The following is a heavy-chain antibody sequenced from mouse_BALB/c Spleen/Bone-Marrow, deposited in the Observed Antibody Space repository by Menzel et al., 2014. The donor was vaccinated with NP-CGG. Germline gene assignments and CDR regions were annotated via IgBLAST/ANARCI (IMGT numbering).Heavy chain of an antibody. CDR2: IHPNSGNT. V-gene: IGHV1S130*01. J-gene: IGHJ2*01. CDR3: ARRHRYAYYFDY. CDR1: GYTFTKLSW. Sequence: VQLQQSGSVLVRPATSVKLSCKASGYTFTKLSWIHWARQRPGQGLEWIGEIHPNSGNTNYNEKFKGKATLTIDTSSSTAYVDLINLTSEDSAVYYCARRHRYAYYFDYWGQGTTLTVSS. D-gene: IGHD2-14*01.